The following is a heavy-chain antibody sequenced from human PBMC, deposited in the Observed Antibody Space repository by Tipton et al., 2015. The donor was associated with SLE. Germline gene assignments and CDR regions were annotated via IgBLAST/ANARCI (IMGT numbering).Heavy chain of an antibody. Sequence: QLVQSGAEVKKPGASVKVSCKASGYTFSDYDINWVRQATGQGLEWVGGMNPNSGHTGYARKFQGRVAMTRDTSMSTAYMELTSLRSEDTAVYYCATQTWGYGFDFWGQGTPVTVSS. CDR3: ATQTWGYGFDF. CDR2: MNPNSGHT. J-gene: IGHJ4*02. V-gene: IGHV1-8*01. CDR1: GYTFSDYD. D-gene: IGHD5-12*01.